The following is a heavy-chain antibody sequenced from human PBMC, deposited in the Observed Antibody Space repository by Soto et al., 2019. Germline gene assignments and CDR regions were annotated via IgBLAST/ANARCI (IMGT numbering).Heavy chain of an antibody. CDR3: ARSLPPAYYDILTGPYYYGMDV. CDR2: IYYSGST. V-gene: IGHV4-31*03. D-gene: IGHD3-9*01. CDR1: GGSISSGGYY. J-gene: IGHJ6*02. Sequence: QVQLQESGPGLVKPSQTLSLTCTVSGGSISSGGYYWSWIRQHPGKGLEWIGYIYYSGSTYYNPSLKSRVTISVDTSKNQFSLKLSSVTAADTAVYYCARSLPPAYYDILTGPYYYGMDVWGQGTTVTVSS.